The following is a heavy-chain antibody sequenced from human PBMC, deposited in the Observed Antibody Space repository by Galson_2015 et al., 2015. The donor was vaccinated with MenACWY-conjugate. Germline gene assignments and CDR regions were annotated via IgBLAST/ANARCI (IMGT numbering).Heavy chain of an antibody. CDR3: AKEADYGDYDGVLLGY. D-gene: IGHD4-17*01. Sequence: SLRLSCAASGFTFSSYAMSWVRQAPGKGLEWVSAISGSGGSTYYADSVKGRFTISRDNSKNTLYLQMNSLRAEDTAVYYCAKEADYGDYDGVLLGYWGQGTLVTVSS. V-gene: IGHV3-23*01. J-gene: IGHJ4*02. CDR1: GFTFSSYA. CDR2: ISGSGGST.